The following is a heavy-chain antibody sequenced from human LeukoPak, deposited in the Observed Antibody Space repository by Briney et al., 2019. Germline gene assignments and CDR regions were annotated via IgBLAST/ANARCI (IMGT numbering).Heavy chain of an antibody. CDR1: GFTFSDYS. Sequence: SGGSLRLSCAASGFTFSDYSMRWVRQAPGKGLEWVSTISGSGGSTYYADSVKGRFTISRDNSKNTVYLQMNSLRAEDTAVYYCPKVGGTNYYYGMDVWGQGTTVTVSS. J-gene: IGHJ6*02. CDR2: ISGSGGST. V-gene: IGHV3-23*01. CDR3: PKVGGTNYYYGMDV. D-gene: IGHD3-3*01.